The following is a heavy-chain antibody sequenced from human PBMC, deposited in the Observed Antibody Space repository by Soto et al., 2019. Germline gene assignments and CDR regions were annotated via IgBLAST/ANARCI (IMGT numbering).Heavy chain of an antibody. Sequence: GGSLRLSCAASGFTFSSYGMHWVRQAPGKGLEWVAVISYDGSNKYYADSVKGRFTISRDNSKNTLYLQMNSLRAKDTAVYYCAKDLAADYYYYGMDVWGQGTTVTVSS. D-gene: IGHD6-13*01. CDR2: ISYDGSNK. CDR1: GFTFSSYG. V-gene: IGHV3-30*18. J-gene: IGHJ6*02. CDR3: AKDLAADYYYYGMDV.